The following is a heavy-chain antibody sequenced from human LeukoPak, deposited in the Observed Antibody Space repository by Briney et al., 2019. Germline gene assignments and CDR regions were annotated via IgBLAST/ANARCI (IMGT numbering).Heavy chain of an antibody. Sequence: GASVKVSCKASGYTFTSYGISWVRQAPGQGLEWMGWTSAYNGNTNYAQKLQGRVTMTTDTSTSTAYMELRSLRSDDTAMYYCARDRMARSGSRNWFDPWGQGTLVTVSS. CDR2: TSAYNGNT. D-gene: IGHD3-10*01. CDR3: ARDRMARSGSRNWFDP. CDR1: GYTFTSYG. J-gene: IGHJ5*02. V-gene: IGHV1-18*01.